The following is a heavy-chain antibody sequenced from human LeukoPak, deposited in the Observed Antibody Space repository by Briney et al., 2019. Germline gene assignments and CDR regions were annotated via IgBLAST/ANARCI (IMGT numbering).Heavy chain of an antibody. J-gene: IGHJ4*02. CDR2: ISGSGGST. CDR1: GFTFSSYA. V-gene: IGHV3-23*01. Sequence: GGSLRLSCAASGFTFSSYAMSWVRQAPGKGLEWVSAISGSGGSTYYADSVKGRLTISRDNSKSTLFLQMNSLRAEDTAVYYCAKDPRVGSRVATPCHWGQGTLVTVSS. CDR3: AKDPRVGSRVATPCH. D-gene: IGHD5-24*01.